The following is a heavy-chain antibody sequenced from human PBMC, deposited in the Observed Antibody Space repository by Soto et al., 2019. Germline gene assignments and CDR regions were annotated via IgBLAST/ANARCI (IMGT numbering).Heavy chain of an antibody. J-gene: IGHJ3*02. CDR2: IYYSGST. V-gene: IGHV4-30-4*01. Sequence: ASETLSLTCTVSGGSISSGDYYWSWIRQPPGKGLEWIGYIYYSGSTYYNPSLKSRVTISVDTSKNQFSLKLSSVTAADTAVYYCARDRAPRAFDIWGQGTMVTVSS. D-gene: IGHD3-10*01. CDR1: GGSISSGDYY. CDR3: ARDRAPRAFDI.